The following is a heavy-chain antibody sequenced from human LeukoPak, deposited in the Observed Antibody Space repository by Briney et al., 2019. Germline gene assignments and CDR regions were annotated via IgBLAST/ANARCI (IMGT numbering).Heavy chain of an antibody. CDR3: ARRYCTNGVCYDDRGAFDV. V-gene: IGHV1-69*06. Sequence: SVKVSCKASGGTFSSYAISWVRQAPGQGLEWMGGIIPIFGTANYAQKFQGRVTITADKSTSTAYMELSSLESEDTAVYYCARRYCTNGVCYDDRGAFDVWGQGTMVTVSS. CDR1: GGTFSSYA. CDR2: IIPIFGTA. D-gene: IGHD2-8*01. J-gene: IGHJ3*01.